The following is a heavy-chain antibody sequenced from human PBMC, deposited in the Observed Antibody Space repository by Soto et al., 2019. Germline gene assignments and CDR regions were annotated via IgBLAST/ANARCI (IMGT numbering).Heavy chain of an antibody. D-gene: IGHD6-6*01. CDR2: INPNSGGT. CDR3: ARAYSSSDDAFDI. J-gene: IGHJ3*02. Sequence: ASVKVSCKASGYTFTSYGISWVRQAPGQGLEWMGWINPNSGGTNYAQKFQGWVTMTRDTSISTAYMELSRLRSDDTAVYYCARAYSSSDDAFDIWGQGTMVTVSS. CDR1: GYTFTSYG. V-gene: IGHV1-2*04.